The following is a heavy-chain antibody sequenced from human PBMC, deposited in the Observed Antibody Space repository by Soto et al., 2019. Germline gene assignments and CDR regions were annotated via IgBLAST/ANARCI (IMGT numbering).Heavy chain of an antibody. J-gene: IGHJ6*02. D-gene: IGHD1-20*01. CDR3: ASWSNWNTLYYHGMDV. Sequence: ASVKVSCKVSGGAFTNYSLNWVRHAPGQGLEWLGGIIPLHNTSNYSLKFVGRSSVTADISTSTVYMFLSGLTSDDTATYYCASWSNWNTLYYHGMDVWGQGTTVTVSS. CDR2: IIPLHNTS. CDR1: GGAFTNYS. V-gene: IGHV1-69*08.